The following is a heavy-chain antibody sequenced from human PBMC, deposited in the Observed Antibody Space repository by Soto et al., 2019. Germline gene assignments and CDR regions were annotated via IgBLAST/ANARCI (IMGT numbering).Heavy chain of an antibody. CDR2: ISAYNGNT. V-gene: IGHV1-18*01. J-gene: IGHJ5*02. CDR1: GYTFTSCG. Sequence: ASVKVSCKASGYTFTSCGSSWVRQAPGQGLEWMGRISAYNGNTNYAQKLQGRVTMTTDTSTSTAYMELRSLRSDDTAVYYCARVVGALGHWFDPWGQGTLVTVSS. D-gene: IGHD1-26*01. CDR3: ARVVGALGHWFDP.